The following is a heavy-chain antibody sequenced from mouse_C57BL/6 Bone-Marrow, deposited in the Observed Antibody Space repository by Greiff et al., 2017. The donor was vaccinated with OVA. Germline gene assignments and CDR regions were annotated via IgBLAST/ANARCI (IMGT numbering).Heavy chain of an antibody. CDR3: VRGTVVATNWYFDV. V-gene: IGHV1-81*01. D-gene: IGHD1-1*01. CDR2: IYPRSGNT. J-gene: IGHJ1*03. Sequence: VKLVESGAELARPGASVKLSCKASGYTFTSYGISWVKQRTGQGLEWIGEIYPRSGNTYYNEKFKGKATLTADKSSSTAYMELRSLTSEDSAVYFCVRGTVVATNWYFDVWGTGTTVTVSS. CDR1: GYTFTSYG.